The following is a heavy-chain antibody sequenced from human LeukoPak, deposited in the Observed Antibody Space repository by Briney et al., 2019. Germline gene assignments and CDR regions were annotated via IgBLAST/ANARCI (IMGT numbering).Heavy chain of an antibody. CDR1: GDSISSGAYY. V-gene: IGHV4-30-2*01. Sequence: SQTLSLTCTVSGDSISSGAYYWSWIRQPPGKGLEWIGYIFHSGTTYYNPSLKSRVTISVDTSKNQFSLKLSSVTAADTAVYYCARGVRGYSYVDWGQGTLVTVSS. CDR2: IFHSGTT. D-gene: IGHD5-18*01. J-gene: IGHJ4*02. CDR3: ARGVRGYSYVD.